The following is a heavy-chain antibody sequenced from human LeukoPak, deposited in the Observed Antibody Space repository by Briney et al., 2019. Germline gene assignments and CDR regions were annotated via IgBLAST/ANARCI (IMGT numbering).Heavy chain of an antibody. D-gene: IGHD1-14*01. CDR2: ISWNSGKI. V-gene: IGHV3-9*01. Sequence: GGSLRLSCAASGFIFDDNAMHWVRQAPGKGLEWVSGISWNSGKIGYADSVKGRFTISRDNDKNCLYLQMNSLRPEDTALYYCAKDVRPALRDYYYGMDVWGQGTTVTVSS. J-gene: IGHJ6*02. CDR3: AKDVRPALRDYYYGMDV. CDR1: GFIFDDNA.